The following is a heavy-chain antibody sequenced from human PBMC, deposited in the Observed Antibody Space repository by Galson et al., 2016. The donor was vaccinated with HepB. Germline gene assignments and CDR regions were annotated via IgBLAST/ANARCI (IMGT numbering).Heavy chain of an antibody. Sequence: SLRLSCAASGFTVSSNYMRWVRQAPGKGLEWVSVIYSGGSTYYADSVKGRFTISRDNSKNTLYLKMNSLSADEPAVYYCASFPNIAAAGTVYWGQGTLVTVAS. CDR2: IYSGGST. J-gene: IGHJ4*02. CDR1: GFTVSSNY. CDR3: ASFPNIAAAGTVY. D-gene: IGHD6-13*01. V-gene: IGHV3-66*01.